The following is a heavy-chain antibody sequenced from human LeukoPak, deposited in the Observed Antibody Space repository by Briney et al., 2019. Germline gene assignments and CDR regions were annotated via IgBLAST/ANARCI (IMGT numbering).Heavy chain of an antibody. CDR2: IKSKNVGGTT. J-gene: IGHJ5*02. Sequence: GGSLRLSCAATGFTFNNAWMNWVRQAPGKGLEWVGRIKSKNVGGTTDYAAPVKGRFTISRDDSKNTVYLQMNSLKIEDTAVYYCTSHAAFDPWGQGTLVTVSS. CDR1: GFTFNNAW. CDR3: TSHAAFDP. V-gene: IGHV3-15*01.